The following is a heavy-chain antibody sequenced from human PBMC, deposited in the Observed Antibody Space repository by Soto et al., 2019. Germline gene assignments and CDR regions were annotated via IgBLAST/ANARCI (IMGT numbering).Heavy chain of an antibody. CDR3: ARVYYDYVWGSYRPEDAFDI. CDR2: IYYSGST. Sequence: QVQLQESGPGLVKPSQTLSLTCTVSGGSISSGGYYWSSIRQHPGKGLEWIGYIYYSGSTYYNPSLKSRVTIAVDTSKNRFSLKLSSVSAADTAVYYCARVYYDYVWGSYRPEDAFDIWGQGTMVTVSS. J-gene: IGHJ3*02. V-gene: IGHV4-31*03. D-gene: IGHD3-16*01. CDR1: GGSISSGGYY.